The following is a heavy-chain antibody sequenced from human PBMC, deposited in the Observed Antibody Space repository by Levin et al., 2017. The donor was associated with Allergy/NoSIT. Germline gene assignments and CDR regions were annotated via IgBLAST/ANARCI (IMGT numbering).Heavy chain of an antibody. D-gene: IGHD3-9*01. J-gene: IGHJ6*02. Sequence: GGSLRLSCAASGFTFDDYAMHWVRQAPGKGLEWVSGISWNSGSIGYADSVKGRFTISRDNAKNSLYLQMNSLRAEDTALYYCAKDLRYFDWLPHGMDVWGQGTTVTVSS. V-gene: IGHV3-9*01. CDR3: AKDLRYFDWLPHGMDV. CDR1: GFTFDDYA. CDR2: ISWNSGSI.